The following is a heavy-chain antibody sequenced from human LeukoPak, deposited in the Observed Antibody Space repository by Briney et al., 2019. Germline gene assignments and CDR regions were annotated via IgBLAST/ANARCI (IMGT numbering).Heavy chain of an antibody. CDR1: GFTFSNYW. Sequence: GGSLRLPCAASGFTFSNYWMHWVRQAPGKGLVWVSNINSDGSSTNYADSVKGRFSISRDNAKNTLYLQMNGLRAEDTAVYYCALFSQPFAWGQGSLVTVSS. D-gene: IGHD3-3*02. J-gene: IGHJ5*02. CDR3: ALFSQPFA. V-gene: IGHV3-74*01. CDR2: INSDGSST.